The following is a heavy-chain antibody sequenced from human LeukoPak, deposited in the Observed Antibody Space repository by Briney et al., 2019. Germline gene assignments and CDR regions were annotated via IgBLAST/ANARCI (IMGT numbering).Heavy chain of an antibody. J-gene: IGHJ4*02. CDR2: ISADGKNK. CDR3: AKDFGGHWSLDY. V-gene: IGHV3-30*18. D-gene: IGHD2-8*02. CDR1: GFTFRSYG. Sequence: GRSLRLSCAASGFTFRSYGMHWVRQAPGRGLDWVAVISADGKNKYYADSVKSRFTISRDTPKNTLYLEMNSLRVEDTAMYYCAKDFGGHWSLDYWGQGTLVTVSS.